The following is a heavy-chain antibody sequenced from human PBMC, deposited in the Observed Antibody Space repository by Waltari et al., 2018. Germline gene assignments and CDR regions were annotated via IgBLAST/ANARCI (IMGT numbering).Heavy chain of an antibody. CDR2: INHSGST. CDR3: AREVSRGVTIFGVVPNAFDI. Sequence: QVQLQQWGAGLLKPSETLSLTCAVYGGSFSGYYWSWIRQPPGKGLEWIGEINHSGSTNYNPSLKSRVTISVDTSKNQFSLKLSSVTAADTAVYYCAREVSRGVTIFGVVPNAFDILGQGTMVTVSS. J-gene: IGHJ3*02. V-gene: IGHV4-34*01. D-gene: IGHD3-3*01. CDR1: GGSFSGYY.